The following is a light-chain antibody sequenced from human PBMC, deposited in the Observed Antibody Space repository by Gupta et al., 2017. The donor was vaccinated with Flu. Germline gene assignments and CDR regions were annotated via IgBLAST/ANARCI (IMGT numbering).Light chain of an antibody. Sequence: EIVLTQSPGTLSLSPGERATLSCRASQSITSDIYLAWYQQKPGQAPRLLIYGASSRATGIPDRFSGSGSGTDFTLTISKLEPEDFAVYYCQQYGSSPLTFSGGTKVEVK. J-gene: IGKJ4*01. CDR3: QQYGSSPLT. V-gene: IGKV3-20*01. CDR1: QSITSDIY. CDR2: GAS.